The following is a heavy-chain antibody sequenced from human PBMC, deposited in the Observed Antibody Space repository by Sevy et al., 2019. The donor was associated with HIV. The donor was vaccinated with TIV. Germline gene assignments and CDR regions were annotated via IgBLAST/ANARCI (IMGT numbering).Heavy chain of an antibody. Sequence: SETLSLTCTVSGGSISSSSYYWGWIRQPPGKGLEWIGSIYYSGSTYYNPSLKSRVTISVDTSKNQFSLKLSSVTAADTAVYCCARQGRVPAAYRIFGFDYWGQGTLVTVSS. CDR1: GGSISSSSYY. CDR3: ARQGRVPAAYRIFGFDY. D-gene: IGHD2-2*01. J-gene: IGHJ4*02. CDR2: IYYSGST. V-gene: IGHV4-39*01.